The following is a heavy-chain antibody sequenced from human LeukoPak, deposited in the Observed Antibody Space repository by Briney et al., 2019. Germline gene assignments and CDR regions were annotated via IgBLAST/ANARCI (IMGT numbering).Heavy chain of an antibody. J-gene: IGHJ5*02. CDR3: ARDDYGDNGVWFDP. CDR1: GGSISSGGYS. D-gene: IGHD4-17*01. CDR2: IYHSGST. V-gene: IGHV4-30-2*01. Sequence: SQTLSLTCAVSGGSISSGGYSWSWIRQPPGKGLKWIGYIYHSGSTYYNPSLKSRVTISVDRSKNQFSLKLSSVTAADTAVYYCARDDYGDNGVWFDPWGQGTLVTVSS.